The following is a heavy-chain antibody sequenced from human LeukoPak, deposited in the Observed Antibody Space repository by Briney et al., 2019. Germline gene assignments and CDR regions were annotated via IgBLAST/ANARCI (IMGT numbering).Heavy chain of an antibody. D-gene: IGHD6-19*01. CDR1: GGSFSGYY. CDR3: ARDRGAVAGLSGGYYMDV. CDR2: INHSGST. Sequence: SETLSLTCAVYGGSFSGYYWSWIRQPPGKGLEWIGEINHSGSTNYNPSLKSRVTISVDTSKNQFSLKLSSVTAADTAVYYCARDRGAVAGLSGGYYMDVWGKGTTVTVSS. J-gene: IGHJ6*03. V-gene: IGHV4-34*01.